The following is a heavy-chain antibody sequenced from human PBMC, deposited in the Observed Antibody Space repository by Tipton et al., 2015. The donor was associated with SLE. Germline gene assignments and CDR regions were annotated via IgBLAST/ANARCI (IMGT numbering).Heavy chain of an antibody. V-gene: IGHV4-4*08. CDR1: GGSISNYY. CDR2: VYPSGST. Sequence: TLSLTCTVSGGSISNYYWSWIRQTPGKGLEWIGYVYPSGSTIYNPSLKSRVTISVDTSKNQVSLKLNSVTAADTAVYYCARGKTRVEYWGQGTLVTVSS. J-gene: IGHJ4*02. CDR3: ARGKTRVEY. D-gene: IGHD1-14*01.